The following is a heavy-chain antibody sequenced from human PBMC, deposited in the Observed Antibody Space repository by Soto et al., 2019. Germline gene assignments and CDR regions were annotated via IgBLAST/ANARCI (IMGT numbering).Heavy chain of an antibody. D-gene: IGHD5-12*01. CDR2: IYPGDSDT. V-gene: IGHV5-51*01. Sequence: GESLKISCKGSGYSFTSYWIGWVRQMPGKGLEWMGIIYPGDSDTRYSPSFQGQVTISADKSISTAYLQWSSLKASDTAMYYCARQSSGYDFAYYYYGMDVWGQGTTVTVSS. CDR3: ARQSSGYDFAYYYYGMDV. J-gene: IGHJ6*02. CDR1: GYSFTSYW.